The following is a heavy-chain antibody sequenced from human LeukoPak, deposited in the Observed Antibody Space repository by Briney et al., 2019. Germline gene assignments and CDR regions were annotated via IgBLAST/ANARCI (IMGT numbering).Heavy chain of an antibody. CDR1: GYTSTGYF. CDR2: INPSTDDT. CDR3: VRDVFLAAAEREGDDY. D-gene: IGHD6-13*01. V-gene: IGHV1-2*02. J-gene: IGHJ4*02. Sequence: ASVPDSRKASGYTSTGYFIHWVPQAPGRGLEWMGWINPSTDDTNYAQNFKERVFLDRDTSISTAYMELSRLRSDDTAVYYCVRDVFLAAAEREGDDYWGQAILVSVSS.